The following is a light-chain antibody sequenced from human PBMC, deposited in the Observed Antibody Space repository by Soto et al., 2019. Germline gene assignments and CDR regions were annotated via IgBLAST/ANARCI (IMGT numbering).Light chain of an antibody. CDR1: QSITNNY. J-gene: IGKJ1*01. CDR3: QQYGSSPRT. CDR2: GAS. Sequence: IILTHSQCTLSLSPREGATLFWRASQSITNNYLAWYQQKPGQAPRLLIYGASNRATGIPDRFSGSGSGTDFTLTISRLEPEDFAVYYCQQYGSSPRTFGQGTKVDIK. V-gene: IGKV3-20*01.